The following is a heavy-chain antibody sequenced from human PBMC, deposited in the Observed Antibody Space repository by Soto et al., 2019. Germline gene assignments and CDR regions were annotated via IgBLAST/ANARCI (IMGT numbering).Heavy chain of an antibody. J-gene: IGHJ6*02. CDR2: IIPIFGTA. CDR3: VRDPVDTAMVFNGMDV. CDR1: GGTFSSYA. D-gene: IGHD5-18*01. V-gene: IGHV1-69*13. Sequence: VYSVKVSCKASGGTFSSYAISWVRQAPGQGLEWMGGIIPIFGTANYAQKFQGRVTITADESTSTAYMEQSMLRSEDTAVYYCVRDPVDTAMVFNGMDVWGQGTTVTV.